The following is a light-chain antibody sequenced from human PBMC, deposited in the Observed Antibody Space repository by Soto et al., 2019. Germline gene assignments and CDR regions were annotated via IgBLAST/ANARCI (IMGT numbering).Light chain of an antibody. V-gene: IGKV1-9*01. CDR1: QGISSY. CDR3: QQLNSYSFT. Sequence: DIQLTQSPSFLSASVGDRVTITCRASQGISSYLAWYQQKPGKAPQLLIYAASTLQSGVPSRFSGSGSGTEFTLTISSLQPEDFATYYCQQLNSYSFTFGPGTKVDIK. J-gene: IGKJ3*01. CDR2: AAS.